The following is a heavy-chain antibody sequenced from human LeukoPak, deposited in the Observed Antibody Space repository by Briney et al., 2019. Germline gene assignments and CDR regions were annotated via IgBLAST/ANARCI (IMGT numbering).Heavy chain of an antibody. CDR1: GFTFSDYT. CDR2: ISSSSSTI. CDR3: ARGFNY. J-gene: IGHJ4*02. V-gene: IGHV3-48*01. Sequence: GGSLRLTCAASGFTFSDYTMNWVRQAPGKGLEWVSYISSSSSTIYYADSVKGRFTISRDNVKNSLYLQMNSLRAEDTAVYYCARGFNYWGQGTLVTVSS.